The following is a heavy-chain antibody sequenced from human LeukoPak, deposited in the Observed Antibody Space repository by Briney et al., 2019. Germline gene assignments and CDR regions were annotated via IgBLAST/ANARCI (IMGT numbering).Heavy chain of an antibody. J-gene: IGHJ4*02. CDR2: INAYNGNT. D-gene: IGHD3-10*01. CDR3: ARLYGSGERGSLRVDY. CDR1: GYTFTTYS. V-gene: IGHV1-18*01. Sequence: GASVKVSCKASGYTFTTYSINWVRQAPGQGLEWMGWINAYNGNTNYAQKLQGRVTMTTDTSTSTACMELRSLRSDDTAVYYCARLYGSGERGSLRVDYWGQGTLVTV.